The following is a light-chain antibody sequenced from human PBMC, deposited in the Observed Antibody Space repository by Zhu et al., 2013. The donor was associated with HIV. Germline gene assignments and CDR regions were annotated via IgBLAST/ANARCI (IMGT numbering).Light chain of an antibody. CDR2: VNSDGSH. J-gene: IGLJ2*01. CDR3: QTWGTGIRG. CDR1: SGHTSYA. V-gene: IGLV4-69*01. Sequence: QPVLTQSPSASASLGASVKLTCTLSSGHTSYAIAWHQQQPEKGPRYLMNVNSDGSHTKGDGIPDRFLGCSSGAERYLTISSLQSEDDADHYCQTWGTGIRGLGGGTKLTVL.